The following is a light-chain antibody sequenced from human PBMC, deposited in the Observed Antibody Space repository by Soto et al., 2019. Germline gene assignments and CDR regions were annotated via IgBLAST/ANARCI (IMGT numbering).Light chain of an antibody. J-gene: IGLJ3*02. CDR3: QSYDSSQSGWV. CDR1: SSDVGGYNY. V-gene: IGLV2-8*01. CDR2: EVS. Sequence: QSALTQPPSASGSPGQSVTISCTGTSSDVGGYNYVSWYQQHPGKAPKLMIYEVSKRPSGVPDRFSGSKSGNTASLTVSGLQAEDEADYYCQSYDSSQSGWVFGGGTKLTVL.